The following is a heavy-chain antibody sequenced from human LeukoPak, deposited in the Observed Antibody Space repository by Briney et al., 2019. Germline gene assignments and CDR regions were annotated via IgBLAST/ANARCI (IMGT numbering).Heavy chain of an antibody. CDR1: GFTFSRSW. CDR2: ISSSSSSI. J-gene: IGHJ4*02. V-gene: IGHV3-48*01. Sequence: GGSLRLSCTASGFTFSRSWMNWIRQAPGKGLEWVSYISSSSSSIYYADSVKGRLTISRDNAKNSLYLQMNSLRAEDTAVYYCARDLGLDYWGQGTLVTVSS. CDR3: ARDLGLDY. D-gene: IGHD1-26*01.